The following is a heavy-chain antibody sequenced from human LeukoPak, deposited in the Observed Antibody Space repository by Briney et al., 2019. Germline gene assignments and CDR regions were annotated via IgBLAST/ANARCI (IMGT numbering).Heavy chain of an antibody. V-gene: IGHV4-59*01. J-gene: IGHJ3*02. CDR1: GDSISIYY. CDR3: AREGQQLFLFDI. D-gene: IGHD6-13*01. CDR2: IYNSGST. Sequence: SETLSLTCSVSGDSISIYYWSWIRQPPGKGLEWIGYIYNSGSTNYNPSLKSRVTISVDTSKNQFSLKLSSVTAADTAVYYCAREGQQLFLFDIWGQGTMVTVSS.